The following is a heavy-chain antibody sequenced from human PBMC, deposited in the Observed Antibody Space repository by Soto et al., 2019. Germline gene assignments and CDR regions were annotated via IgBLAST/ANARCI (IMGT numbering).Heavy chain of an antibody. CDR3: ARHAGGRYNWFDP. CDR2: IDPSDSYT. CDR1: GYSFTSYW. J-gene: IGHJ5*02. D-gene: IGHD6-19*01. V-gene: IGHV5-10-1*01. Sequence: PGESLKISCKGSGYSFTSYWIGWVCQMPGKGLEWMGRIDPSDSYTNYSPSFQGHVTISADKSISTAYLQWSSLKASDTAMYYCARHAGGRYNWFDPWGQGTLVTVSS.